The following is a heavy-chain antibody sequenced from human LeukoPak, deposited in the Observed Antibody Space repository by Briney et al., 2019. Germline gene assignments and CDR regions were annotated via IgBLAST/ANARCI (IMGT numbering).Heavy chain of an antibody. Sequence: ASVKVSCKASGYTFTSSYIHWVRQAPGQGLEWMGWINTNTGNPTYAQGFTGRFVFSLDTSVSTAYLQISSLKAEDTAVYYCARAERSSGWYFHYLDWGQGTLVTVSS. V-gene: IGHV7-4-1*02. D-gene: IGHD6-19*01. J-gene: IGHJ4*02. CDR2: INTNTGNP. CDR1: GYTFTSSY. CDR3: ARAERSSGWYFHYLD.